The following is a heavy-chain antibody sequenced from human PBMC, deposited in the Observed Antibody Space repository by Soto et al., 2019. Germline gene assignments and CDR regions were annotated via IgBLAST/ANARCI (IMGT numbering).Heavy chain of an antibody. J-gene: IGHJ4*02. D-gene: IGHD2-2*02. Sequence: GGSLRLSCAASGFTFRSYSMNWVRQAPGKGLEWVSYIISGSSTIHYADSVKGRFTISRDNAKNSLFLQMNSLRAEDTAVYYCAREVKPEIPFDYWGQGTLVTVSS. CDR2: IISGSSTI. V-gene: IGHV3-48*01. CDR1: GFTFRSYS. CDR3: AREVKPEIPFDY.